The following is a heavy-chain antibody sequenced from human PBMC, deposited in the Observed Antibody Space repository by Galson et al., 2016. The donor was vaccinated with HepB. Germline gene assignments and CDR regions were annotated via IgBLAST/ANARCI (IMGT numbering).Heavy chain of an antibody. D-gene: IGHD3-16*01. CDR1: GFSVSSNY. CDR3: ARGWVESYYYYGLDV. Sequence: SLRLSCAASGFSVSSNYLNWVRQAPGKGLEWVSIIYSGGSIYYADFAKGRFTISRDNSENTLYLQMNSLRIEDTAVYYCARGWVESYYYYGLDVWGQGTTVTVSS. J-gene: IGHJ6*02. V-gene: IGHV3-53*01. CDR2: IYSGGSI.